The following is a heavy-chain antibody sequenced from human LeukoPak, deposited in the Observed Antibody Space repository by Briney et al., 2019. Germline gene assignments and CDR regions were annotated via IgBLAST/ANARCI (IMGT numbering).Heavy chain of an antibody. CDR3: ARGTPGSYLGY. V-gene: IGHV1-2*04. Sequence: GASVKVSCKASGYTFTAYYLHWVRQSPGQGLEWMGWINPNSGGTNYAQKFKGWVTLTRDTSINTTYMELSRLASDVTAVYFCARGTPGSYLGYWGRGTLVTVSS. CDR2: INPNSGGT. CDR1: GYTFTAYY. D-gene: IGHD1-26*01. J-gene: IGHJ4*02.